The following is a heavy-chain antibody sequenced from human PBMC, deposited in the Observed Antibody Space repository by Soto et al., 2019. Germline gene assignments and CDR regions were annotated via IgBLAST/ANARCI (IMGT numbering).Heavy chain of an antibody. CDR1: GGTFSSYA. J-gene: IGHJ4*02. CDR2: ISAYNGKT. Sequence: VKVSCKASGGTFSSYAISWVRQAPGQGLEWMGGISAYNGKTKYAQKFQGRVTMTTDTSTSTAYMELRSLRSDDTAVYYCARDPQIFEYWGQGTLVTVSS. V-gene: IGHV1-18*04. CDR3: ARDPQIFEY.